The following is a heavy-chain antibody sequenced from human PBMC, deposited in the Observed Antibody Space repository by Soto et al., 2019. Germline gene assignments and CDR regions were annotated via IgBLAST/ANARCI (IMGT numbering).Heavy chain of an antibody. V-gene: IGHV3-49*04. CDR3: TREKEWLVRFYYYGMDV. Sequence: GESLKISCTGSGFTSGDYAMSWVRQAPGKGLEWVGSIRSKAYGGTTEYAASVRGRFTISRDDSKSIAYLQMNSLKTEDTAVYYCTREKEWLVRFYYYGMDVWGQGTTVTVSS. J-gene: IGHJ6*02. CDR2: IRSKAYGGTT. D-gene: IGHD6-19*01. CDR1: GFTSGDYA.